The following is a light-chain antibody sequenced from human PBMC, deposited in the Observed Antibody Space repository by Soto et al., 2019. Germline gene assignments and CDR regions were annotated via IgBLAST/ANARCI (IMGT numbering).Light chain of an antibody. J-gene: IGKJ1*01. CDR1: QDIDIW. CDR2: RAS. CDR3: QQYNFYTWT. Sequence: DIQMTQSPSTLSASIGDRVTITCRASQDIDIWLAWYQQKPGKAPKFLISRASILESGVPSRFSGSGSGTEFTLTISSLQPDDFATYYCQQYNFYTWTFGQGTKVEIK. V-gene: IGKV1-5*03.